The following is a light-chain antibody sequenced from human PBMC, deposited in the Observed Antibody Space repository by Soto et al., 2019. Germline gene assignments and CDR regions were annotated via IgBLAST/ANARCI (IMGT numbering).Light chain of an antibody. V-gene: IGKV3-15*01. CDR3: QQYNNSPGT. Sequence: EIVMTLSPATLSVSPGERATLSCRAGQSVRSNLDWYQQKPGKAPRLLIYGASTRATGISARFSGSGSGTEFTLTISSLPSEDFELYYCQQYNNSPGTFGQGTKVDIK. CDR2: GAS. J-gene: IGKJ1*01. CDR1: QSVRSN.